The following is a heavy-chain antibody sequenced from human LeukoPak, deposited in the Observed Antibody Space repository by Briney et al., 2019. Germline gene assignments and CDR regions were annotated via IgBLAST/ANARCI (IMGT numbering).Heavy chain of an antibody. CDR2: IYPGDSDT. V-gene: IGHV5-51*01. Sequence: GESLKISCKGSGYSFTSYWIGWVRQMPGKGLEWMGIIYPGDSDTRYSPSFQGQVTISADKSISTAYLQWSSLKASDTAMYYCARPGLAVAGYYYMDVWGKGTTDTVSS. CDR1: GYSFTSYW. D-gene: IGHD6-19*01. J-gene: IGHJ6*03. CDR3: ARPGLAVAGYYYMDV.